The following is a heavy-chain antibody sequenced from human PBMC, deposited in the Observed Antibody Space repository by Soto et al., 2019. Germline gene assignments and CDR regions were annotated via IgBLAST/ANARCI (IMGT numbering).Heavy chain of an antibody. J-gene: IGHJ4*02. D-gene: IGHD1-26*01. Sequence: PSETLSLTCAVSGYSISSSNWWGWIRQPPGKGLEWIGYIYYSGTTYYNPSLKSRVTMSVDTSKNQFSLKLTSVTAVDTAVYYCAGREIQGPIDYWGQGTLVA. V-gene: IGHV4-28*01. CDR1: GYSISSSNW. CDR3: AGREIQGPIDY. CDR2: IYYSGTT.